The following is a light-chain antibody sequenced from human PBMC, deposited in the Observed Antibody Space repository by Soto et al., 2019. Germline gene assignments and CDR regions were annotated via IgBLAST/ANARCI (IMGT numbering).Light chain of an antibody. CDR2: EDN. CDR1: SADVGSYNL. CDR3: CSYAGTTVFYV. Sequence: QSALTQPASVSGSPGQSITISCTGTSADVGSYNLVSWYQHHPGRAPKLMIYEDNERPSGVSNRFSASKSGNTASLTISGLQAEDEADYYCCSYAGTTVFYVFGTGTQLTVL. V-gene: IGLV2-23*01. J-gene: IGLJ1*01.